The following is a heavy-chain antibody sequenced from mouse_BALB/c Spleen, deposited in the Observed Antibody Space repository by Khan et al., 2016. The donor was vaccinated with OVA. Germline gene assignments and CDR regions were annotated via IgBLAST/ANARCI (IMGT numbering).Heavy chain of an antibody. D-gene: IGHD2-4*01. CDR1: GFSLTSYG. Sequence: VQLQQSGPGLVQPSQSLSITCTVSGFSLTSYGIHWVRQSPGKGLEWLGVIWSGGSTDYSAAFISRLSISKDNSKSQVFFKMNSLQANDTAINYCARNDDYDEGLAYWGQGTLVTVSA. CDR3: ARNDDYDEGLAY. J-gene: IGHJ3*01. CDR2: IWSGGST. V-gene: IGHV2-2*02.